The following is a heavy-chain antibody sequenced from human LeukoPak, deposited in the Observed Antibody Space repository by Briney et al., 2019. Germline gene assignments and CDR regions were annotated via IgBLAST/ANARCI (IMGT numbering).Heavy chain of an antibody. D-gene: IGHD5-24*01. J-gene: IGHJ3*01. Sequence: PSETLSLTCTVSGDSISNFYWSWVRQPAGKGLEWIGRIYSSGRTNYNPSLLTRVTMSVDTSQRQFSLNLTSVTAADTCVYFCARVRGWAFDVWGQGTMVTISS. CDR3: ARVRGWAFDV. CDR1: GDSISNFY. CDR2: IYSSGRT. V-gene: IGHV4-4*07.